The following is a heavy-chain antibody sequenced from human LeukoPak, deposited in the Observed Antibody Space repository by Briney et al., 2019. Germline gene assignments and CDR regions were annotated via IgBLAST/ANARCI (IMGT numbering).Heavy chain of an antibody. Sequence: PSETLSLTCAVYGGSFSGYYWSWIRQPPGRGLEWIGRIYTSGSTNYNPSLKSRVTISVDTSKNQFSLKLSSVTAADTAVYYCAREPAGVRSGSYYRHFDYWGQGTLVTVSS. D-gene: IGHD3-10*01. CDR1: GGSFSGYY. CDR3: AREPAGVRSGSYYRHFDY. J-gene: IGHJ4*02. V-gene: IGHV4-59*10. CDR2: IYTSGST.